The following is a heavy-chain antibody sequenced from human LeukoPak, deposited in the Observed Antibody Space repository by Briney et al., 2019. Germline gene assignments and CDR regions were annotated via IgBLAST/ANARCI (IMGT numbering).Heavy chain of an antibody. Sequence: SETLSLTCSVSGGSIRSSSYFWAWIRQPPGKGLEWIGNIYYTGSTYSNVPLRSRVAISVDTSKNQFPLRLSSVTAADTAVYYCARVKRTMDVWGKGTTVTVSS. CDR3: ARVKRTMDV. CDR1: GGSIRSSSYF. V-gene: IGHV4-39*06. J-gene: IGHJ6*04. D-gene: IGHD1-1*01. CDR2: IYYTGST.